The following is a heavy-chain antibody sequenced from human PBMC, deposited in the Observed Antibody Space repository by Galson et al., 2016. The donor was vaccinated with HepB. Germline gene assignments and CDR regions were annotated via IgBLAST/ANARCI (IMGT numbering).Heavy chain of an antibody. CDR1: GYSFTNYW. CDR2: IYPGDSDT. D-gene: IGHD3-22*01. V-gene: IGHV5-51*01. J-gene: IGHJ3*02. Sequence: QSGAEVTKTGESLKISCKGSGYSFTNYWIGWVRQLPGKGLEWMGIIYPGDSDTRYSPSFQGQVTISVDKSISTAYLQWSSLKASDTAMYYCARPGAYYDSGDYWESVFEIWGEGTLVTVSS. CDR3: ARPGAYYDSGDYWESVFEI.